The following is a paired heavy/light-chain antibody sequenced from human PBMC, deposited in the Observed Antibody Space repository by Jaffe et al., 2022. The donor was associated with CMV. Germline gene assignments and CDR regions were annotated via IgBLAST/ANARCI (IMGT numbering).Light chain of an antibody. CDR1: ALPKKY. CDR3: QSADSSENYVV. Sequence: SYELTQPPSVSVSPGQTARITCSGDALPKKYGYWYQQKAGQAPVLVIYEDTQRPSGIPERFSGSTSGTTVTLTITGVQAEDEADYYCQSADSSENYVVFGGGTKLSVL. V-gene: IGLV3-25*03. J-gene: IGLJ2*01. CDR2: EDT.
Heavy chain of an antibody. J-gene: IGHJ3*02. CDR1: GFTFDDYA. CDR3: VKGTDPGETTLLYAFDI. V-gene: IGHV3-9*01. D-gene: IGHD1-1*01. CDR2: ITWNGGKI. Sequence: EVQLVESGGGLVQPGRSLKLSCRVSGFTFDDYAMHWVRQPPGKGLEWVSSITWNGGKIDYVGSVKGRFTVSRDNARNSLYLQMNSLRPEDTALYYCVKGTDPGETTLLYAFDIWGQGTMVTVSS.